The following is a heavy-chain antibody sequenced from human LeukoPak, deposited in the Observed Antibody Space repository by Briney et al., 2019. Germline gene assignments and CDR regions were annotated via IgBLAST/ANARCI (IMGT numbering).Heavy chain of an antibody. CDR3: ARSVGGVGARFDP. V-gene: IGHV1-69-2*01. D-gene: IGHD3-16*01. Sequence: ASVKVSCKASGYTFTDYHMQWVQQAPGKGREWMGRIDPEDGKTIYADKFKGRVTLTADTSTDTAYMEVSSLKFGDTAIYYCARSVGGVGARFDPWGQGTLVTVSS. J-gene: IGHJ5*02. CDR1: GYTFTDYH. CDR2: IDPEDGKT.